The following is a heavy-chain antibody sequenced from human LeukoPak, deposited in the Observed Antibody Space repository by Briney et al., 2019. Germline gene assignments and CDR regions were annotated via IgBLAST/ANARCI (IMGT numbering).Heavy chain of an antibody. J-gene: IGHJ4*02. CDR1: GFTVSSTY. CDR3: ASRASSYGSGRDLGDS. Sequence: PGGSLRLSCAASGFTVSSTYMTWVRQAPGKGLEGVSIIYSNGGTYYADSVKGRFIISRDNSKNTLYLQMNSLRAEDTAVYYCASRASSYGSGRDLGDSWGQGTLVTVSS. V-gene: IGHV3-66*01. CDR2: IYSNGGT. D-gene: IGHD3-10*01.